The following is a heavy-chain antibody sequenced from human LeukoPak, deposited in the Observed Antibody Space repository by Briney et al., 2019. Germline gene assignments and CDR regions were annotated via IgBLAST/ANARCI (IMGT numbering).Heavy chain of an antibody. J-gene: IGHJ4*02. CDR1: GGPISSSTYY. CDR2: IYYGGST. V-gene: IGHV4-39*07. CDR3: ARDVVAAVGTFDY. Sequence: SETLSLTCTVSGGPISSSTYYWGWIRQPPGKGLEWIGSIYYGGSTYYNPSLKSRVTISVDTSKNQFSLKLSSVTAADTAVYYCARDVVAAVGTFDYWGQGTLVTVSS. D-gene: IGHD6-13*01.